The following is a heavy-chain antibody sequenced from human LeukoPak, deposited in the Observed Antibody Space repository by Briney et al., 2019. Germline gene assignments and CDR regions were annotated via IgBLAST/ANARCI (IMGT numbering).Heavy chain of an antibody. V-gene: IGHV3-23*01. D-gene: IGHD6-19*01. CDR1: GFTFSSYA. CDR2: ICGSGGST. J-gene: IGHJ4*02. CDR3: AKYSSGWDY. Sequence: PGGSLRLSCAASGFTFSSYAMSGVRQAPGKGLEWVSAICGSGGSTYYADSVKGRFTISRDNSKNTLYLQMNSLRAKDTAVYYCAKYSSGWDYWGQGTLVTVSS.